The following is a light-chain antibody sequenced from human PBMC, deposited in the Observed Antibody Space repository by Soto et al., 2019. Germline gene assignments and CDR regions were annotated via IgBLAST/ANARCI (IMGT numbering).Light chain of an antibody. CDR2: DTF. CDR1: QDVSSY. J-gene: IGKJ4*01. Sequence: EIVLTQSPATLSLSPGERATLSCRASQDVSSYLAWYQQKPGQAPRLLIYDTFNRATGIPARFSGSGSGTDFTLTISSLEPEDFAVYFCQQRSDWPLTFGGGTKVEIK. CDR3: QQRSDWPLT. V-gene: IGKV3-11*01.